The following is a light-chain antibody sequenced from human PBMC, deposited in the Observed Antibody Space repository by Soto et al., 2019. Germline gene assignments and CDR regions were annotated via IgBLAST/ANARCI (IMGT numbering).Light chain of an antibody. V-gene: IGKV3-20*01. Sequence: EIVLTKTPSTLSLSPGERCTPSCRASQSVRGMAWYQQIRGQAPRLLIYGASTRATGIPDRFSGSGSGTDFTLTISSLEPEDFSVYYCQQYGRSLITFGQGTRLEIK. CDR1: QSVRG. J-gene: IGKJ5*01. CDR3: QQYGRSLIT. CDR2: GAS.